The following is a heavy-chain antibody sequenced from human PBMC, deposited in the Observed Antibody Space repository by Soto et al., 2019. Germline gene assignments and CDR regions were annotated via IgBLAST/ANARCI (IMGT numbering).Heavy chain of an antibody. J-gene: IGHJ5*02. CDR2: INVYNGDR. Sequence: QVQVVQSGPELKKPGASVKVSCKAQGYIFTMYGIGWVRQAPGHGLEWMGLINVYNGDRKVAQKFQDRVSMTTDTATDTAYMELKSLRSGDTAVYYCARLQLGGDRMLNWYDPWGQGTLVTVSS. CDR3: ARLQLGGDRMLNWYDP. D-gene: IGHD2-21*02. V-gene: IGHV1-18*01. CDR1: GYIFTMYG.